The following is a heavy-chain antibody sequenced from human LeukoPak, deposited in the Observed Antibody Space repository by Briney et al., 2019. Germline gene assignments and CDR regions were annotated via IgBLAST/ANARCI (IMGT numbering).Heavy chain of an antibody. CDR3: ARGTGGTGILDY. CDR2: IYYSGST. D-gene: IGHD7-27*01. CDR1: GGSISSYY. V-gene: IGHV4-59*01. Sequence: SETLSLTCTVSGGSISSYYWSWIRQPPGKGLEWIGYIYYSGSTNYNPSLKSRVTISVDTSKNQFSLKLSSVTAADTAVYYCARGTGGTGILDYWGQGTLVTVSS. J-gene: IGHJ4*02.